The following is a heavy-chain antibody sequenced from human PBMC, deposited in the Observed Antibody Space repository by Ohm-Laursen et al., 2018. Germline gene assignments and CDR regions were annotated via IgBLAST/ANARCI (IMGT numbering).Heavy chain of an antibody. D-gene: IGHD6-19*01. CDR3: ARLEPSSGWYGVDAFDI. Sequence: VASVKVSCKASGYTFTGYYMHWVRQAPGQGLEWMGWINPNSGGTNYAQKLQGRVTMTRDTSISTAYMELSRLRSDDTAVYYCARLEPSSGWYGVDAFDIWGQGTMVTVSS. CDR1: GYTFTGYY. CDR2: INPNSGGT. V-gene: IGHV1-2*02. J-gene: IGHJ3*02.